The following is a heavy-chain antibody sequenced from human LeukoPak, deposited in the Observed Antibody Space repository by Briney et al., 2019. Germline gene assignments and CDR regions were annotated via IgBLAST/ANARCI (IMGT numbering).Heavy chain of an antibody. CDR1: GFIFSNYG. J-gene: IGHJ4*02. V-gene: IGHV3-23*01. CDR2: IRGNADTT. D-gene: IGHD2-15*01. Sequence: GGTLRLSCAASGFIFSNYGMSWVRQAPGKGLEWVSAIRGNADTTYYADSVKGRFTISRDNSKNTLYLQMNSLRAEDTAVYYCAKDKCSGGSCYSFFDYWGQGTLVTVSS. CDR3: AKDKCSGGSCYSFFDY.